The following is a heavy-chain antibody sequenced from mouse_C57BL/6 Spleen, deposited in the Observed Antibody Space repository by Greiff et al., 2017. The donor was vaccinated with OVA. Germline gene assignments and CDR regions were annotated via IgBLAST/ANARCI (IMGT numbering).Heavy chain of an antibody. CDR3: ALGYAMDY. Sequence: VQLQESGPELVKPGASVKLSCKASGYTFTSYDINWVKQRPGPGLEWIGWIYPRDGSTKYNEKFTGKATVTVDTSSSTAYMELHSLTSEDSAVYFCALGYAMDYWGQGTSVTVSS. CDR1: GYTFTSYD. D-gene: IGHD3-1*01. CDR2: IYPRDGST. J-gene: IGHJ4*01. V-gene: IGHV1-85*01.